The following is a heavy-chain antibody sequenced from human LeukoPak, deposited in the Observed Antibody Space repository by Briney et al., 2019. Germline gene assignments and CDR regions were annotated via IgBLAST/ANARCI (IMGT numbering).Heavy chain of an antibody. CDR3: AREWDTSGRYYDC. J-gene: IGHJ4*02. Sequence: GGSLRLSCAVSGFSVSSNYMSWVRQAPGKGLEWVSVIYSGGSTYYADSVKGRFTISRDTSKHTLYLQMNSLRAEDTAVYYCAREWDTSGRYYDCWGQGTLVTVSS. V-gene: IGHV3-53*01. D-gene: IGHD3-22*01. CDR2: IYSGGST. CDR1: GFSVSSNY.